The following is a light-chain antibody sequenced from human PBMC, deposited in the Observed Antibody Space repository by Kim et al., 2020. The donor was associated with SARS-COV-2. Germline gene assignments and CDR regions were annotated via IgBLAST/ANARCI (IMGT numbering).Light chain of an antibody. CDR1: QSRQHSEGKMS. CDR2: EVS. CDR3: MQGLQRLYG. V-gene: IGKV2D-29*01. Sequence: PASISCKFSQSRQHSEGKMSLYWYLWKPDQRPQLLIYEVSKRFSGVPERFSGNRSGTDFTLKISRVEAEDVGRYYCMQGLQRLYGFGQGTRLEI. J-gene: IGKJ2*03.